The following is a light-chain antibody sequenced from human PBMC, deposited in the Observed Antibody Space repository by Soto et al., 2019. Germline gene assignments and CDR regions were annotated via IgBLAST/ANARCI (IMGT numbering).Light chain of an antibody. J-gene: IGKJ5*01. V-gene: IGKV3D-20*02. CDR2: DAS. CDR1: QSVSSNY. CDR3: HQRTNWPIT. Sequence: EIVLTQSPGTLSLTAGERATLSCRTSQSVSSNYLAWFQQKSGQAPRLLIYDASNRATGIPARFSGSGSGTDFTLTISSLEPEDFAVYYCHQRTNWPITFGQGTRLEV.